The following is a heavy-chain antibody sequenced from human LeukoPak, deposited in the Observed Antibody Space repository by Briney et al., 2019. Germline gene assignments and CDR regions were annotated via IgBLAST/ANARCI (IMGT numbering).Heavy chain of an antibody. CDR2: IISIFGTA. V-gene: IGHV1-69*13. Sequence: GASVKVSCKASGGTFSSYAISWVRQAPGQGLEWMGGIISIFGTANYAQKFQGRVTITADESTSTAYMELSSLRSEDTAVYYCARVDSGLYYDSSGYLSEYFQHWGQGTLVTVSS. J-gene: IGHJ1*01. CDR1: GGTFSSYA. D-gene: IGHD3-22*01. CDR3: ARVDSGLYYDSSGYLSEYFQH.